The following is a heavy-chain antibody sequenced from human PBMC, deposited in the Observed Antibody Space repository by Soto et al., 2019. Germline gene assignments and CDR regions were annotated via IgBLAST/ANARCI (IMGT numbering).Heavy chain of an antibody. CDR3: AKPYGDYYYYYGMDV. CDR2: ISGSGGST. Sequence: GGSLRLSCAASGFTFSSYAMSWVRQAPGKGLEWVSAISGSGGSTYYADSVKGRFTISRDNSKNTLYLQMNSLRAEDTAVYYCAKPYGDYYYYYGMDVWGQGTTVTVSS. V-gene: IGHV3-23*01. CDR1: GFTFSSYA. J-gene: IGHJ6*02. D-gene: IGHD4-17*01.